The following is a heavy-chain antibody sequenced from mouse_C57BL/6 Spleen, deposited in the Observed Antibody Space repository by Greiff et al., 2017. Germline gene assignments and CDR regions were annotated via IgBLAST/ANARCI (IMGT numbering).Heavy chain of an antibody. CDR2: IEPETGGT. CDR1: GYTFTDYE. V-gene: IGHV1-15*01. Sequence: QVQLQQSGAELVRPGASVSLSCKASGYTFTDYEMHWVKQTPVHGLEWIGAIEPETGGTAYNQKFKGKAILTADKSSSTAYMELRSLTSEDSAVYYCTRGDYSNHGEFAYWGQGTLVTVSA. J-gene: IGHJ3*01. D-gene: IGHD2-5*01. CDR3: TRGDYSNHGEFAY.